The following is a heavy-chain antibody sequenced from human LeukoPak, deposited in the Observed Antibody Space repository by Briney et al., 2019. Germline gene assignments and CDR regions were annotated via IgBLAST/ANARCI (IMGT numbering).Heavy chain of an antibody. J-gene: IGHJ4*02. V-gene: IGHV3-23*01. CDR2: ISGSGGST. CDR1: GFPFSNHA. CDR3: AKGPIVTGFDY. D-gene: IGHD1-26*01. Sequence: PGESLRLSCAASGFPFSNHAMNWVRQTPGKGLEWVSVISGSGGSTYYADSVKGRFTISRDNSKSTLYLQMNSLRAEDTAVYYCAKGPIVTGFDYWGQGTLVTVSS.